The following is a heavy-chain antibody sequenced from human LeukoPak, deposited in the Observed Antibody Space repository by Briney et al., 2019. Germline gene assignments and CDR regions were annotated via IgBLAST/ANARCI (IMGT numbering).Heavy chain of an antibody. J-gene: IGHJ4*02. Sequence: GGSLRLSCAASGFTVSSNYMSWVRQAPGKGLEWVSVIFSGGTTYYADSVKGGFTISRHNSEKTLYLQMKSLRGEDKAVYYCARGVLGYSYGFDYWGQGTLVTVSS. CDR2: IFSGGTT. D-gene: IGHD5-18*01. CDR3: ARGVLGYSYGFDY. CDR1: GFTVSSNY. V-gene: IGHV3-53*04.